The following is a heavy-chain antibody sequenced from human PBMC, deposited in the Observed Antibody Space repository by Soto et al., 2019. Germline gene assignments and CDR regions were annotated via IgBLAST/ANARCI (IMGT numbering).Heavy chain of an antibody. CDR2: IYYSGST. CDR1: GGSISSSSYY. D-gene: IGHD6-6*01. J-gene: IGHJ4*02. Sequence: QLQLQESGPGLVKPSETLSLTCTVSGGSISSSSYYWGWIRQPPGKGLEGIGSIYYSGSTYYNPSLKSRVSISVDTSKDQFSLKLSSVTAADTAVYYCATHYSSSSVFPLAYWGQGTLVTVSS. V-gene: IGHV4-39*01. CDR3: ATHYSSSSVFPLAY.